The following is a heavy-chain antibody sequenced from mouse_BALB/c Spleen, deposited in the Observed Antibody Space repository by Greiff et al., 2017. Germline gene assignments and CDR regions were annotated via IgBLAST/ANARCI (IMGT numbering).Heavy chain of an antibody. CDR2: INSNGGST. V-gene: IGHV5-6-3*01. CDR1: GFTFSSYG. CDR3: ARGRQYYFDY. Sequence: EVKLMESGGGLVQPGGSLKLSCAASGFTFSSYGMSWVRQTPDKRLELVATINSNGGSTYYPDSVKGRFTISRDNAKNTLYLQMSSLKSEDTAMYYCARGRQYYFDYWGQGTTLTVSS. J-gene: IGHJ2*01.